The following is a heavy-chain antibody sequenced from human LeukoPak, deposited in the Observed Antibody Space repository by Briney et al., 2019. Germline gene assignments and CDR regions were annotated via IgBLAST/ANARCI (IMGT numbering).Heavy chain of an antibody. V-gene: IGHV3-23*01. CDR1: GFTFNIYA. J-gene: IGHJ6*03. D-gene: IGHD2-15*01. CDR2: ISGSGGST. CDR3: AKGAYCSGNSCHWGYYYYMDV. Sequence: GGSLRLSCAASGFTFNIYAMSWVRQAPGKGLEWVSAISGSGGSTYYADSVKGRFTISRDNSKNTLYLQMNSLRAEDTAAYYCAKGAYCSGNSCHWGYYYYMDVWGKGTTVTVSS.